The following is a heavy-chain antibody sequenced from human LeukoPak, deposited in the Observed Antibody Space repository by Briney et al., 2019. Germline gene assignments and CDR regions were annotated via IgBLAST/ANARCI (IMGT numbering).Heavy chain of an antibody. J-gene: IGHJ4*02. CDR2: ISYDGSIK. CDR3: AKGCSTDYHNAVDY. Sequence: GGSLRLSCAASGFTFSRYGLHWVRQAPGKGLEWVALISYDGSIKYYTESVKGRFTISRDNSKNTLYLQMSSLRADDTAVYYCAKGCSTDYHNAVDYWGQGTLVTVPS. D-gene: IGHD3-9*01. CDR1: GFTFSRYG. V-gene: IGHV3-30*18.